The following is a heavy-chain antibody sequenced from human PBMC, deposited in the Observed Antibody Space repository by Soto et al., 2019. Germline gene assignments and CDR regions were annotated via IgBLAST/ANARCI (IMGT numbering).Heavy chain of an antibody. CDR2: IWYDGSNK. Sequence: GGSLRLSCAASGFTFSSYGMHWVRQAPGKGLGWVAVIWYDGSNKYYADSVKGRFTISRDNSKNTLYLQMNSLRAVDTAVYYCARDSKYSSSPETDYWGQGTLVTVSS. CDR3: ARDSKYSSSPETDY. CDR1: GFTFSSYG. J-gene: IGHJ4*02. D-gene: IGHD6-6*01. V-gene: IGHV3-33*01.